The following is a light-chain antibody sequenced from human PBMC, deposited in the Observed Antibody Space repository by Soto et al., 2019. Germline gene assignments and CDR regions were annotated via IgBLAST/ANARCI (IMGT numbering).Light chain of an antibody. CDR1: QSISSW. CDR3: QQYNSYSGT. J-gene: IGKJ1*01. V-gene: IGKV1-5*03. Sequence: DIPMTQSPSTLSASVGDRVTIHCRASQSISSWLAWYQQKPGKAPKLLIYKASSLESGVPSRFSGSGSGTEFTLTISSLQPDDFATYYCQQYNSYSGTFGQGTNVDIK. CDR2: KAS.